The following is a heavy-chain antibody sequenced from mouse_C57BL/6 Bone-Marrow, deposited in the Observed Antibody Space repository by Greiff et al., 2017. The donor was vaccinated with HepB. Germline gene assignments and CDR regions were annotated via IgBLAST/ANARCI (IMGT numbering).Heavy chain of an antibody. J-gene: IGHJ3*01. Sequence: QVQLQQPGAELVRPGSSVKLSCKASGYTFTSYWMDWVKQRPGQGLEWIGEIYPRSGNTYYNEKFKGKATLTADKSSSTAYMELRSLTSEESAVYFWAKDDYGSSYGAYWGQGTLVTVSA. CDR1: GYTFTSYW. V-gene: IGHV1-81*01. CDR3: AKDDYGSSYGAY. D-gene: IGHD1-1*01. CDR2: IYPRSGNT.